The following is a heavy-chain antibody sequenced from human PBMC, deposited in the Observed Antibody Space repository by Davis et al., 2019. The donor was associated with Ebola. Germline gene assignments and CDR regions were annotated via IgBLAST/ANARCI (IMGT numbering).Heavy chain of an antibody. Sequence: MPSETLSLTCAVYGGSFSGYYWSWIRQPPGKGLEWIGEINHSGSTNYNPSLKSRVTISVDTSKNQFSLKLSSVTAADTAVYYCAVKQYVVLDTRDMDVWGQGTTVTVSS. CDR1: GGSFSGYY. J-gene: IGHJ6*02. D-gene: IGHD2-21*01. V-gene: IGHV4-34*01. CDR3: AVKQYVVLDTRDMDV. CDR2: INHSGST.